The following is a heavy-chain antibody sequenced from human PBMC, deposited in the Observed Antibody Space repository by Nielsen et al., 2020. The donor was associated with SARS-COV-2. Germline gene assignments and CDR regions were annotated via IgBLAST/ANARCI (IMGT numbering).Heavy chain of an antibody. V-gene: IGHV1-2*02. CDR1: GYTFTGYY. Sequence: ASVKVSCKASGYTFTGYYMHWVRQAPGQGLEWMGWINPNSGGTNYAQKFQGRVTMTRDTSISTAYMELSRLRSDDTAVYYCAKRGIVGYCSSTSCYKEGGYWGQGTLVTVSS. J-gene: IGHJ4*02. D-gene: IGHD2-2*02. CDR2: INPNSGGT. CDR3: AKRGIVGYCSSTSCYKEGGY.